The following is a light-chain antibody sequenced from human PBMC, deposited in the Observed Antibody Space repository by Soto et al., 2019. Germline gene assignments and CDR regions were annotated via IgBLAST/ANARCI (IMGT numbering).Light chain of an antibody. J-gene: IGKJ1*01. CDR1: QGISDY. Sequence: DIQMTQSPSSLSASVGDRVTISCRASQGISDYLSWFQQKPGEAPKLLINTASTLQSGVPIRFSGAGSRTHVSLTISGLQPEDSGTYYCQQTYSFPWTFGQGTRVDIK. V-gene: IGKV1-39*01. CDR3: QQTYSFPWT. CDR2: TAS.